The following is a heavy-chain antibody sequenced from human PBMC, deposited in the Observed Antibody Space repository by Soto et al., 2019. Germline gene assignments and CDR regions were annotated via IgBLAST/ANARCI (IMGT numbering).Heavy chain of an antibody. D-gene: IGHD2-2*01. Sequence: GSLRLSCAASGFTFSSYEMNWVRQAPGKGLEWVSYISSSGSTIYYADSVKRRFTISRDNANTSLYLQMNSLRAEDTAVYYCARVPDSVVVPAAIGTAFAIWGPGTMLTPSS. CDR2: ISSSGSTI. J-gene: IGHJ3*02. V-gene: IGHV3-48*03. CDR1: GFTFSSYE. CDR3: ARVPDSVVVPAAIGTAFAI.